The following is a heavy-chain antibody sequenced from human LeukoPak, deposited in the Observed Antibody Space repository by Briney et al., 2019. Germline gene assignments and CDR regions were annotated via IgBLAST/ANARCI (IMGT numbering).Heavy chain of an antibody. CDR1: GGSISSSNFY. Sequence: SETLSLTCTVSGGSISSSNFYWGWIRQPPGKGLEWIGSIYYSGSTYYNPSLKSRVTISVDTSKNQFSLKLSSVTAADTAVYYCASDRIEVDAFDIWGQGTMVTVSS. D-gene: IGHD2-15*01. CDR2: IYYSGST. J-gene: IGHJ3*02. V-gene: IGHV4-39*07. CDR3: ASDRIEVDAFDI.